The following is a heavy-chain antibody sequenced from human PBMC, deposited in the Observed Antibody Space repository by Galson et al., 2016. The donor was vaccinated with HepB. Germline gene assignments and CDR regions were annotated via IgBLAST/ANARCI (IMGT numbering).Heavy chain of an antibody. CDR2: INTDGSVT. CDR3: AREPVRLDDLLTGPPKNPDY. Sequence: SLRLSCAASGFTFSNYWMHWVRQAPGKGLVWVSRINTDGSVTTYADSVKGRFTISRDNAKNSLYLQMNSLRAEDTAVYYCAREPVRLDDLLTGPPKNPDYWGQGTLVTVSS. CDR1: GFTFSNYW. J-gene: IGHJ4*02. V-gene: IGHV3-74*01. D-gene: IGHD3-9*01.